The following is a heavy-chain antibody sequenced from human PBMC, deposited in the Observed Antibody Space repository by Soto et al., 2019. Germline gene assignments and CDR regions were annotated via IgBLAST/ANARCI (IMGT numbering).Heavy chain of an antibody. V-gene: IGHV3-73*01. CDR1: GFTFSGSA. Sequence: PGGSLRLSCAASGFTFSGSAMHWVRQASGKGLEWVGRIRSKANSYATAYAASVKGRFTISRDDSKNTAYLQMNSLKTEDTAVYYCTATYDFWSGSFDYWGQGTLVTVSS. D-gene: IGHD3-3*01. CDR2: IRSKANSYAT. J-gene: IGHJ4*02. CDR3: TATYDFWSGSFDY.